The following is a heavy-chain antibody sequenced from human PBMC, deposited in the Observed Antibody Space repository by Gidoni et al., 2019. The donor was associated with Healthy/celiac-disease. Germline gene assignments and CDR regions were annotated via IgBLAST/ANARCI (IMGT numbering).Heavy chain of an antibody. CDR1: GFPFSSYG. Sequence: QVQLVESGGGAVQHGRSLRLSCAASGFPFSSYGMHWVRQAPGKGLEWVAVISYDVSNKYYADSVKGRFTISRDNSKNTLYLQMNSLRAEDTAVYYCARDPGKGFDYWGQGTLVTVSS. D-gene: IGHD6-13*01. V-gene: IGHV3-30*03. CDR2: ISYDVSNK. CDR3: ARDPGKGFDY. J-gene: IGHJ4*02.